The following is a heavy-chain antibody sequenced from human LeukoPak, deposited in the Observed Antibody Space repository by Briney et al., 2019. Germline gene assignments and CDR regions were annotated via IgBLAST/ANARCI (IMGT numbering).Heavy chain of an antibody. V-gene: IGHV4-34*01. CDR1: GGSFSGYY. J-gene: IGHJ4*02. CDR3: ARATDEVTPVRGGNRNFDY. D-gene: IGHD4-23*01. CDR2: INHSGST. Sequence: SETLSLTCAVYGGSFSGYYWSWIRQPPGKGLEWIGEINHSGSTNYNPSLKSRVTISVDTSKNQFSLKLSSVTAADTAVYYCARATDEVTPVRGGNRNFDYWGQGTLVTVSS.